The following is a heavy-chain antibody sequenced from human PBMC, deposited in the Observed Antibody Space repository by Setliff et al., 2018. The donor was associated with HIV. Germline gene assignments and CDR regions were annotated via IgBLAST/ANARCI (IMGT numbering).Heavy chain of an antibody. Sequence: ASVKVSCKASGYTFTDYYIHWVRQDPGQGLEWMGRINPKSGGTNYVQKFQGRVTMTRDTSINTAYLELSRLRSDDTAVYYCAKDRTGTGTTLHVWGKGTTVTVSS. CDR1: GYTFTDYY. V-gene: IGHV1-2*06. CDR3: AKDRTGTGTTLHV. CDR2: INPKSGGT. D-gene: IGHD1-7*01. J-gene: IGHJ6*04.